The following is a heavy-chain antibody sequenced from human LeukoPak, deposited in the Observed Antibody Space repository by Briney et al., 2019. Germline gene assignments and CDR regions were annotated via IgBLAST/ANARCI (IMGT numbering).Heavy chain of an antibody. CDR3: AKERLYYDYVWGSSRGADY. CDR1: GFTFSTYW. CDR2: IKQDGTEK. V-gene: IGHV3-7*03. D-gene: IGHD3-16*01. J-gene: IGHJ4*02. Sequence: GGSLRLSCAASGFTFSTYWMSWVRQAPGKGLEWVAVIKQDGTEKYYVDSVKGRFTISRDNAKNSLYLQMNSLTAEDTAVYYCAKERLYYDYVWGSSRGADYWGQGTLVTVSS.